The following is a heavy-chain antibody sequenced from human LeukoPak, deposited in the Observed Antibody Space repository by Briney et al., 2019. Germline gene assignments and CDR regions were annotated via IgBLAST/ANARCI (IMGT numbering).Heavy chain of an antibody. CDR3: ARRYSCGWSNYYYYMDV. CDR2: ICPGDSDT. D-gene: IGHD6-19*01. CDR1: GYSFTSYW. V-gene: IGHV5-51*01. Sequence: GESLKISCKGSGYSFTSYWIGWVRQMPGKGLEWMGIICPGDSDTRYSPSFQGQVTISADKSISTAYLQWSSLKASDTAMYYCARRYSCGWSNYYYYMDVLGKRTTVTLSS. J-gene: IGHJ6*03.